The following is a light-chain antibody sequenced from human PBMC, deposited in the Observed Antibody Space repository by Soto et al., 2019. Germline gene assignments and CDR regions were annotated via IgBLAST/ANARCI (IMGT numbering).Light chain of an antibody. J-gene: IGKJ4*01. V-gene: IGKV3-11*01. Sequence: TQSPSSLSLSPGERATLSCRASQSVSSYLAWYQQKPGQAPRLLMYDASNRATGIPARFSGSGSGTDFTLTISSLEPEDFAVYYCQQRSNWPLTFGGGTKVEIK. CDR1: QSVSSY. CDR3: QQRSNWPLT. CDR2: DAS.